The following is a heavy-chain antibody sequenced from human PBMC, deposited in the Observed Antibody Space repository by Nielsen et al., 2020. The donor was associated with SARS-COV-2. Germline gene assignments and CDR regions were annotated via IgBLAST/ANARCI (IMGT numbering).Heavy chain of an antibody. CDR2: IWSDGTNK. D-gene: IGHD3-22*01. CDR1: GFTLSTYG. CDR3: AKDGLAYYDSSGYYYPDY. J-gene: IGHJ4*02. Sequence: GGSLRLSCAASGFTLSTYGIHWVRQAPGKGLEWVAVIWSDGTNKYYADSVKGRFTMSRDNAKNSLYLQMNSLRAEDTALYYCAKDGLAYYDSSGYYYPDYWGQGTLVTVSS. V-gene: IGHV3-33*03.